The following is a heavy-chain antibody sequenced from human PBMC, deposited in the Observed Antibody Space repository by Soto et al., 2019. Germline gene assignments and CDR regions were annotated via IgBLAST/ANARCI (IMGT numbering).Heavy chain of an antibody. J-gene: IGHJ4*02. V-gene: IGHV3-30-3*01. CDR2: ISYDGSNK. Sequence: QVQLVESGGGVVQPGRSLRLSCAASGFTFSSYAMHWVRQAPGKRLEWVAVISYDGSNKYYADSVKGRFTISRDNSKNTLYLQMNSLRAEDTAVYYCARSYSSSSEGDYFDYWGQGTLVTVSS. D-gene: IGHD6-6*01. CDR1: GFTFSSYA. CDR3: ARSYSSSSEGDYFDY.